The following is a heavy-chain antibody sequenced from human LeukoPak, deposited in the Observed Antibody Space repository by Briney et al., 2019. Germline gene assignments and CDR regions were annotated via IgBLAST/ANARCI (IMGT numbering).Heavy chain of an antibody. J-gene: IGHJ2*01. Sequence: PGGSLRLSCAASGFTFDDYAMHWVRQAPGKGLEWVSGISWNSGSIGYADSVKGRFTISRDNAKNSLYLQMNSLRAEDMALYYCAKGYGGNIYWYFDLWGRGTLVTVSS. V-gene: IGHV3-9*03. D-gene: IGHD4-23*01. CDR1: GFTFDDYA. CDR2: ISWNSGSI. CDR3: AKGYGGNIYWYFDL.